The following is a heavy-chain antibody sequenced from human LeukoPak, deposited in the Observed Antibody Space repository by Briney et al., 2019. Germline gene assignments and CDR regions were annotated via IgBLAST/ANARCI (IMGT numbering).Heavy chain of an antibody. CDR2: IKQDGSEK. Sequence: GGSLRLSCAASGFTFSSYWMSWVRQAPGKGLEWVANIKQDGSEKYYVDSVKGRFTISRDNAKNSLYLQMNSLRAEDTAVYYCARDRNSGYVLDWYFDLWGRGTLVTVSS. J-gene: IGHJ2*01. CDR3: ARDRNSGYVLDWYFDL. CDR1: GFTFSSYW. V-gene: IGHV3-7*01. D-gene: IGHD5-12*01.